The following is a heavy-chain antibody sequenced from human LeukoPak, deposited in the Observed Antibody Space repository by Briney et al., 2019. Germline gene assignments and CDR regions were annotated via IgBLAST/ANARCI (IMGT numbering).Heavy chain of an antibody. J-gene: IGHJ4*02. CDR3: VRDSGCRLDY. CDR2: TYCRAKWYC. V-gene: IGHV6-1*01. Sequence: LSLTCDISGDSVASTSAAWYWIRQSPWRGPESPRKTYCRAKWYCEEAVSGKRPIIINPDTSSQQIPLQLDSVTPEDTAVYFCVRDSGCRLDYWGQGTLVTVSS. D-gene: IGHD6-19*01. CDR1: GDSVASTSAA.